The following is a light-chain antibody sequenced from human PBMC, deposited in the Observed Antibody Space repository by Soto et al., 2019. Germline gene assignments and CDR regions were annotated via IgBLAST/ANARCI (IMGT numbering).Light chain of an antibody. Sequence: LTQSPATLSVSPGGRTILSCRASQTVNNYLAWYQQKPGQAPRLLIYDTSKRAPGVPARFIGSGSGTAFTLTITSLEPEDFAVYYCQQRSNWPPTFGQGTKVDIK. V-gene: IGKV3-11*01. CDR1: QTVNNY. J-gene: IGKJ1*01. CDR3: QQRSNWPPT. CDR2: DTS.